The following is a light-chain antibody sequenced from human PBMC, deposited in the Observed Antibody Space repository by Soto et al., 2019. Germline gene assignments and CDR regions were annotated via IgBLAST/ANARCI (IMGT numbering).Light chain of an antibody. CDR3: QQYGSSLIT. CDR1: QSVKSNY. Sequence: EIVLTQSPGTLSLSPGERATLSCRASQSVKSNYLAWCQQKSGQAPRLLIYGASSRATGIPDKFSGSGSGTDFTLTISRLDPEDFAAYYCQQYGSSLITFGQGTRLEIK. V-gene: IGKV3-20*01. CDR2: GAS. J-gene: IGKJ5*01.